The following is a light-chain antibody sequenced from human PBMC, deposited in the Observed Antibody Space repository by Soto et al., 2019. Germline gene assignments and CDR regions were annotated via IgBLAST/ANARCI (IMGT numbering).Light chain of an antibody. Sequence: QSVLTQPASVSGSPGQSTTISCIGTSSDIGPYNYVSWYQQHPDKAPKLILYEVTNRPSGASDRFSGSKSGNAAFLTISGLQAEDEADYYCSSYSSSATPYVFGTGTKVTVL. CDR1: SSDIGPYNY. J-gene: IGLJ1*01. CDR2: EVT. CDR3: SSYSSSATPYV. V-gene: IGLV2-14*01.